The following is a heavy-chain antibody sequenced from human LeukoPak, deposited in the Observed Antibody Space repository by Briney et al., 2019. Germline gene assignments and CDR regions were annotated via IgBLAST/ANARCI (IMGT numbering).Heavy chain of an antibody. D-gene: IGHD2-2*01. J-gene: IGHJ4*02. V-gene: IGHV3-11*01. CDR3: AREGAAAVVPAAYFDY. CDR2: ISSSGSTI. CDR1: GFTFSDYY. Sequence: GGSLRLSCAASGFTFSDYYMSWIRQAPGKGLEWVSYISSSGSTIYYADSVKGRFTISRDNAKNSLYLQMNSLRAEDTAVYYCAREGAAAVVPAAYFDYWGQGTLVRLL.